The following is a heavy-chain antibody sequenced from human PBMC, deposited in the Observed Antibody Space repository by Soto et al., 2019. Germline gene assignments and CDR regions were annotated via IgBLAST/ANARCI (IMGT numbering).Heavy chain of an antibody. CDR3: AKVGWGGDS. CDR2: KPYTGSP. CDR1: GDSVSRGSYH. D-gene: IGHD7-27*01. J-gene: IGHJ4*02. V-gene: IGHV4-61*01. Sequence: PSETPSLTCSVSGDSVSRGSYHWSWIRQPPGKGLEWIGFKPYTGSPDYNPSLKSRVVISIDRSKNQFSLKLSSVTATDTAVYFCAKVGWGGDSWGQGTLVTVSS.